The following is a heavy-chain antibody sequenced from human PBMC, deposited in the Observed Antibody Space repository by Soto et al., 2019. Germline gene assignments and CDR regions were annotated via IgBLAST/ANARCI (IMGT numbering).Heavy chain of an antibody. V-gene: IGHV4-30-2*01. Sequence: SETLSLTCTVSGASITFGGYSWSWIRQTPGKGLEWIGYINHLETTFYNPSFESRLTLSIDRAKNQFSLKLHSMSAADRAVYFCARGGGSDSFDYWGQGIQVTVSS. CDR1: GASITFGGYS. J-gene: IGHJ4*02. D-gene: IGHD1-26*01. CDR3: ARGGGSDSFDY. CDR2: INHLETT.